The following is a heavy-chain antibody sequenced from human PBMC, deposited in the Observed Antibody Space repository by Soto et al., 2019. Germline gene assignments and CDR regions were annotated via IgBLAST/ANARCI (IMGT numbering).Heavy chain of an antibody. V-gene: IGHV1-18*01. J-gene: IGHJ2*01. D-gene: IGHD2-15*01. CDR2: IGPYEGVT. CDR3: ARCYCSVGSCYTCWHFDL. Sequence: QVQLVQSGAEVKKPGASVRVSCKASGYTFTDYGISWVRQAPGQGLEWMGWIGPYEGVTNHAQTFQGRVTMTVDTSTTTADMELRSLRSDDTALYYCARCYCSVGSCYTCWHFDLWDPGTLVTVTA. CDR1: GYTFTDYG.